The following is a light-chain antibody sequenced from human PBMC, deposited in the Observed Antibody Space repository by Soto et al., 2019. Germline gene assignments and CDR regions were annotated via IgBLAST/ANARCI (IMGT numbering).Light chain of an antibody. Sequence: QSALTQPVSVSGSPGQSITISCTGTSSDVGDNNYVSWYQQHPGKAPKLMIYDVTHRPSGISNRFSGSKSGNTASLTISGLQAEDVADYYCSSYTSSSTLDVFGTGTKVTVL. CDR1: SSDVGDNNY. CDR2: DVT. V-gene: IGLV2-14*01. J-gene: IGLJ1*01. CDR3: SSYTSSSTLDV.